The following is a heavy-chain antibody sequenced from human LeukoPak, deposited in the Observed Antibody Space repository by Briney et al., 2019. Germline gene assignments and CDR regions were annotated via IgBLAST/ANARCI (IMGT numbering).Heavy chain of an antibody. Sequence: ASVKVSCKASEYTFTGYYMHWVRQAPGQGLEWMGWINPNSGGTNYAQKFQGRVTMTRDTSISTAYMELSRLRSDDTAVYYCARDPPQYSSSGPYYYYYYYMDVWGKGTTVTVSS. CDR3: ARDPPQYSSSGPYYYYYYYMDV. CDR1: EYTFTGYY. CDR2: INPNSGGT. V-gene: IGHV1-2*02. D-gene: IGHD6-6*01. J-gene: IGHJ6*03.